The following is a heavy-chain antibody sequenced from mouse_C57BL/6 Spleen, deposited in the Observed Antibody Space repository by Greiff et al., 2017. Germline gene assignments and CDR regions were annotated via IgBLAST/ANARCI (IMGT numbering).Heavy chain of an antibody. CDR2: IYPGSGST. J-gene: IGHJ4*01. D-gene: IGHD2-2*01. Sequence: VQLQQPGAELVKPGASVKMSCKASGYTFTSYWITWVKQRPGQGLEWIGDIYPGSGSTNYNEKFKSKATLTVDTSSSTAYMQLSSLTSEDSAVYYLARFLMVTTGDYYAMDYWGQGTSVTVSS. V-gene: IGHV1-55*01. CDR3: ARFLMVTTGDYYAMDY. CDR1: GYTFTSYW.